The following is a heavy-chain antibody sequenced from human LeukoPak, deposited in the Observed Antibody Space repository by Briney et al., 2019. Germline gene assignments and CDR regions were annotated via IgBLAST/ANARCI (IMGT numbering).Heavy chain of an antibody. CDR2: ISKTSAT. CDR3: ARGGGDRADY. Sequence: GGSLRLSCAASGFTLSSYSTNWVRQAPGKGLEWVSYISKTSATYYADSVKGRFTISRDNAKNSLYLQMNSLRAEDTAVYYCARGGGDRADYWGQGTLVTVSS. D-gene: IGHD3-10*01. J-gene: IGHJ4*02. CDR1: GFTLSSYS. V-gene: IGHV3-21*05.